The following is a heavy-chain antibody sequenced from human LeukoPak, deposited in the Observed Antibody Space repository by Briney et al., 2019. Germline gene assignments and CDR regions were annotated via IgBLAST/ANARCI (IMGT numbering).Heavy chain of an antibody. CDR2: IYYSGST. CDR3: ARDAVQLLFGAFEI. J-gene: IGHJ3*02. D-gene: IGHD2-15*01. Sequence: SETLSLTCTVSGGSISSYYWSWIRQPPGKGLEWIGYIYYSGSTNYNPSLKSRVSISVDTSKNQFSLKLTSVTAADTAVYYCARDAVQLLFGAFEIWGQGTMVTVSS. CDR1: GGSISSYY. V-gene: IGHV4-59*12.